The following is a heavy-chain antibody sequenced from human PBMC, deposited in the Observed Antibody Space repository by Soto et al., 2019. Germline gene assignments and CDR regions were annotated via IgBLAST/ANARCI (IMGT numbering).Heavy chain of an antibody. J-gene: IGHJ6*02. CDR3: AREENSPGGMDV. V-gene: IGHV1-69*01. Sequence: QVQLVQSGAEVKKPGSSVKVSCKASGGSFFSSYAIRWVRQAPGQGLEWMGGIIPISDTPNYAQKFQGRVTISADESTSTGYIEVSSLTSEDTAVYYCAREENSPGGMDVWGQGTTVTVSS. CDR2: IIPISDTP. CDR1: GGSFFSSYA.